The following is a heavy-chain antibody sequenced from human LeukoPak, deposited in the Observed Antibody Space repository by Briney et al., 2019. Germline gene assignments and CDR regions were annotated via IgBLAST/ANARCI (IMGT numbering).Heavy chain of an antibody. J-gene: IGHJ4*02. D-gene: IGHD3-9*01. CDR2: ITSSGTYI. V-gene: IGHV3-21*01. CDR3: ARMMLYYDILTGYPDY. Sequence: GGSLRLSCAASGFTFSNYNMNWVRQAPGKVLEGVSSITSSGTYIFYADSVKGRFTISRDNAKNSLYLQMNSLRAEDTAVYYCARMMLYYDILTGYPDYWGQGTLVTVSS. CDR1: GFTFSNYN.